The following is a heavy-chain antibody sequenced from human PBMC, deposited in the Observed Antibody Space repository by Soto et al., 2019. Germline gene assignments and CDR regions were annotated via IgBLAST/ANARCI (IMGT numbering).Heavy chain of an antibody. CDR1: GGSISSGGYS. CDR3: ARAHYGDYGYGMDV. D-gene: IGHD4-17*01. V-gene: IGHV4-30-2*01. Sequence: PSETLSLTSAVSGGSISSGGYSWSWIRQPPGKGLEWIGYIYHSGSTYYNPSLKSRVTISVDRSKNQFSLKLSSVTAADTAVYYCARAHYGDYGYGMDVWGQGTTVTVS. CDR2: IYHSGST. J-gene: IGHJ6*02.